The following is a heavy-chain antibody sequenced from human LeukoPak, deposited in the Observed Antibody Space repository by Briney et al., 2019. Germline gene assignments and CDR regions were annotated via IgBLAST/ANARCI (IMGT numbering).Heavy chain of an antibody. J-gene: IGHJ4*02. CDR3: ARCSSSWYTFDY. Sequence: PSGTLSLTCAVSGGSISSSSWWSWVRQPPGKGLEWIGEIYHRGSTNYNPSLKSRVTISVDKSKNQFSLKLSSVTAADTAVYYCARCSSSWYTFDYWGQGTLVTVSS. V-gene: IGHV4-4*02. D-gene: IGHD6-13*01. CDR1: GGSISSSSW. CDR2: IYHRGST.